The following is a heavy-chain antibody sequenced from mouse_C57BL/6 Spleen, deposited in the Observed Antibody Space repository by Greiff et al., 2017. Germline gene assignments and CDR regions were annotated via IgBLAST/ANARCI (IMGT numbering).Heavy chain of an antibody. D-gene: IGHD1-1*02. CDR2: IYPGDGDT. CDR3: ARSGYGGYAMDY. V-gene: IGHV1-82*01. CDR1: GYAFSSSW. Sequence: VQLQQSGPELVKPGASVKISCKASGYAFSSSWMNWVKQRPGKGLEWIGRIYPGDGDTNYNGKFKGKATLTADKSSSTAYMQLSSLTSEDSAVYFCARSGYGGYAMDYWGQGTSVTVSS. J-gene: IGHJ4*01.